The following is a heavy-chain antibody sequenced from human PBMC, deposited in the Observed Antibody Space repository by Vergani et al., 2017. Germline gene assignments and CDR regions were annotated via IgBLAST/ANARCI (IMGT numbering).Heavy chain of an antibody. CDR3: ARGPVVKVGATPPDY. CDR1: GGSISSHY. D-gene: IGHD1-26*01. V-gene: IGHV4-59*11. J-gene: IGHJ4*02. Sequence: QVQLQESGPGLVKPSETLSLTCTVSGGSISSHYWSWIRQPPGKGLEWIGYIYYSGSTYYNPSLKSRVTISVDTSKNQFSLKLSSVTAADTAVYYCARGPVVKVGATPPDYWGQGTLVTVSS. CDR2: IYYSGST.